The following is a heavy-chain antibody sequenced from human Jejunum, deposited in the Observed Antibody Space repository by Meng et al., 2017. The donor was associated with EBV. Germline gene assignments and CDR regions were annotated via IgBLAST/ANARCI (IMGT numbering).Heavy chain of an antibody. CDR2: INSDGRST. D-gene: IGHD5-24*01. Sequence: EVELVGAGGVLFQPGGSLRLSCEASVFTFSSYWMHWVRQGPGKGLVWVSRINSDGRSTSYADSVKGRFTISRDNAKNTLYLQMNSLRVEDTAVYYCTRAGNYRHDYWGQGTLVTVSS. CDR3: TRAGNYRHDY. J-gene: IGHJ4*02. V-gene: IGHV3-74*01. CDR1: VFTFSSYW.